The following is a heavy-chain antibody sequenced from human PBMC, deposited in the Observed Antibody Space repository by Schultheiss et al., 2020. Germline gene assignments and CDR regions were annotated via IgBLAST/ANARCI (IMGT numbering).Heavy chain of an antibody. Sequence: SATLSLTCTVSGGSISSYYWGWIRQPPGKGLEWIGYIYHNGATNYNPSLKSRVTISVDTSKNQFSLNLSSMTAADTAVYYCARADSGSYYFPFDYWGQGTLVTVSS. CDR3: ARADSGSYYFPFDY. V-gene: IGHV4-59*01. CDR1: GGSISSYY. J-gene: IGHJ4*02. CDR2: IYHNGAT. D-gene: IGHD1-26*01.